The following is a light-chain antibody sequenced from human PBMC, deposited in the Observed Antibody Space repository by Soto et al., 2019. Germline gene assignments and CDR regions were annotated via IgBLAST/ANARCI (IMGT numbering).Light chain of an antibody. J-gene: IGKJ4*01. V-gene: IGKV4-1*01. CDR1: QSVLYTPNSKNY. Sequence: DIVMTQSPDSLAVSLGGRASISCKSSQSVLYTPNSKNYLAWYQQKPGQPPKLLIYWASTRESGVPERFSGSGSETDFTLTISSLQAEDVAVYSCQQYYSTPLTFCGGTKVELQ. CDR2: WAS. CDR3: QQYYSTPLT.